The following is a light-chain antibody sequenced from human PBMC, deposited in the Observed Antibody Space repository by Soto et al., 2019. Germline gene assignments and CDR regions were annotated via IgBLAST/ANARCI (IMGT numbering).Light chain of an antibody. CDR1: HNTRGY. Sequence: DIQMTQSPSSLSASVRDRVTITCRASHNTRGYLNWYQQKPGKAPKLLIYAASNLQSGIPSRFSGSGSETDFTLTISSLQPEDSATYYCQQSYSTPWTFGQGTKV. V-gene: IGKV1-39*01. CDR2: AAS. J-gene: IGKJ1*01. CDR3: QQSYSTPWT.